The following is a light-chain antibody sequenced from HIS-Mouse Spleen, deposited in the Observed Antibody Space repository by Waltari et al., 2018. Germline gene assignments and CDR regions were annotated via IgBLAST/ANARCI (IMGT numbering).Light chain of an antibody. CDR3: QSYDSSLSGWV. CDR1: SSNTGAGYA. J-gene: IGLJ3*02. V-gene: IGLV1-40*01. CDR2: GNS. Sequence: QSVLTQPPSVSGAPGQRVTISCTGSSSNTGAGYAVHWYQQLPGTAPKLLIYGNSNRPSGVPDRFSGSKSGTSASLAITGLQAEDEADYYCQSYDSSLSGWVFGGGTKLTVL.